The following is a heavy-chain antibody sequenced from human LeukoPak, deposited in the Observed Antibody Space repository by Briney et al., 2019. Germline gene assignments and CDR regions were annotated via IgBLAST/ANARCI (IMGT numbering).Heavy chain of an antibody. CDR3: TTGFCSSTSCSYYYYMDV. D-gene: IGHD2-2*01. CDR2: IKSKTDGGTT. Sequence: GGSLRLSCAASGFTFSNAWMSWVRQAPGKGLEWVGRIKSKTDGGTTDYAAPVKGRFTISRDDSKNTLYLQMNSLKTEDTAVYYCTTGFCSSTSCSYYYYMDVWGKGTTVTVSS. CDR1: GFTFSNAW. J-gene: IGHJ6*03. V-gene: IGHV3-15*01.